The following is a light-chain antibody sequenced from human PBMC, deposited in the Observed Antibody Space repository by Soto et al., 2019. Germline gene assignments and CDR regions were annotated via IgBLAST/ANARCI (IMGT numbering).Light chain of an antibody. CDR2: DAS. Sequence: DTQMTQCTSILSASVGDTLTVTCRASQSLRGRLAWYQQKPGEAPRLLIYDASAWARGIPSRFSGSGSGANFTLTIASLQPDDFATYYCQQYGTLSGTFGPGTKVDIK. V-gene: IGKV1-5*01. J-gene: IGKJ1*01. CDR1: QSLRGR. CDR3: QQYGTLSGT.